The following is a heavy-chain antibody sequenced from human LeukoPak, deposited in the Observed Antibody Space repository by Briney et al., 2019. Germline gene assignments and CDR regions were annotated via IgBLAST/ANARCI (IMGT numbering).Heavy chain of an antibody. J-gene: IGHJ6*02. CDR2: IIPILGIA. D-gene: IGHD1-26*01. V-gene: IGHV1-69*04. CDR1: GGTFSSYA. Sequence: EASVKVSCKASGGTFSSYAISWVRQAPGQGLEWMGRIIPILGIANYAQKFQGRVTITADKSTSTAYMELSSLRSEDTAVYYCARVPSQTRGSSYYYYYGMDVWGQGTTVTVSS. CDR3: ARVPSQTRGSSYYYYYGMDV.